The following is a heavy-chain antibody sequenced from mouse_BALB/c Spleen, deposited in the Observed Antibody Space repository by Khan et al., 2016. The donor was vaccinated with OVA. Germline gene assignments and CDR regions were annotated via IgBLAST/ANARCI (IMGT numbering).Heavy chain of an antibody. V-gene: IGHV1-77*01. CDR1: GYTFTDYY. J-gene: IGHJ2*01. CDR2: IYPGSGNT. Sequence: QVQLQQPRTELARPGASVKLSCKASGYTFTDYYINWEKQRTGQGLEWIGEIYPGSGNTYYNEKFKGKATLTADKSSSTAYMQLSRLTSEDSAVYFCARMDTTSLDCWGQGTTLTLSS. CDR3: ARMDTTSLDC. D-gene: IGHD2-3*01.